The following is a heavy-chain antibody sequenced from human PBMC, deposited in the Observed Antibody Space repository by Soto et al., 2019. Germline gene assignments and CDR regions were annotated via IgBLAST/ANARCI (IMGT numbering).Heavy chain of an antibody. V-gene: IGHV3-7*01. D-gene: IGHD6-13*01. CDR2: IKQDGSEK. CDR1: GFTFSSYW. J-gene: IGHJ5*02. CDR3: ARDRNAQAAAGPDWFDP. Sequence: GGSLRLSCAASGFTFSSYWMSWVRQAPGKGLEWVANIKQDGSEKYYVDSVKGRFTISRDNAKNSLYLQMNSLRAEDTAVYYCARDRNAQAAAGPDWFDPWGQGTLVTVSS.